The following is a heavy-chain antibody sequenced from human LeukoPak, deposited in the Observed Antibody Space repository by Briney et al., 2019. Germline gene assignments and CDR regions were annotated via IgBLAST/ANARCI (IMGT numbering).Heavy chain of an antibody. CDR1: GFTFSTYG. CDR3: ARDGTPNWGLFYYYGLDV. Sequence: ESGGSLRLSCAASGFTFSTYGMNWVRQAPGKGLEWVSYIRSNGNAIYYADSVKGRFTISRDNAENSLYLQMNSLRAEDTAVYYCARDGTPNWGLFYYYGLDVWGQGTTVTVSS. V-gene: IGHV3-21*06. J-gene: IGHJ6*02. CDR2: IRSNGNAI. D-gene: IGHD7-27*01.